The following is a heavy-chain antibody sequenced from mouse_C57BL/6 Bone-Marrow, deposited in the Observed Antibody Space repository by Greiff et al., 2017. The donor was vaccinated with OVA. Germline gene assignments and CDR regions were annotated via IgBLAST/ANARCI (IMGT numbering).Heavy chain of an antibody. CDR1: GYAFTSSW. V-gene: IGHV1-82*01. J-gene: IGHJ1*03. CDR2: IYPGDGDT. CDR3: ASRHYCGSSYDMYYGV. D-gene: IGHD1-1*01. Sequence: VQLQQSGPELVKPGASVKISCTASGYAFTSSWMNWVQQRPGKGLEWLGRIYPGDGDTNYNGKFKGKATLTADKSYSTAYIQLSSLKSEDSAVYFCASRHYCGSSYDMYYGVWGTGTTVTVAT.